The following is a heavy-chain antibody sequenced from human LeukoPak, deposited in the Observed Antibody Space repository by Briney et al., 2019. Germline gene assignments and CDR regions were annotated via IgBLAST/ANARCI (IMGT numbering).Heavy chain of an antibody. D-gene: IGHD3-22*01. CDR2: LNPHSGAT. J-gene: IGHJ5*02. CDR1: GYTLADFH. CDR3: ARDRAYDSSGNPMFNP. V-gene: IGHV1-2*02. Sequence: ASVKVSCKASGYTLADFHIQWVRQAPGHGLEWMGTLNPHSGATHYAQNFRGRVTMTRDTSVNTAYMELSSLTSDDTAVYFCARDRAYDSSGNPMFNPWGQGTLVTVSS.